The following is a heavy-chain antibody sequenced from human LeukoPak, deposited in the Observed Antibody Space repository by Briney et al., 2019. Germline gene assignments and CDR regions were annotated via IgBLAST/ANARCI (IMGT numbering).Heavy chain of an antibody. Sequence: SETLSLTCTVSGYSISRGYHWGWIRQPPGKGLEWIGTIHHSGSTYYNPSLKSRVTTSVDTSKNQFSLRLTFVTAADTAVYYCARVDWTTDYWGQGTLVTVS. CDR2: IHHSGST. CDR3: ARVDWTTDY. D-gene: IGHD3-9*01. CDR1: GYSISRGYH. J-gene: IGHJ4*02. V-gene: IGHV4-38-2*02.